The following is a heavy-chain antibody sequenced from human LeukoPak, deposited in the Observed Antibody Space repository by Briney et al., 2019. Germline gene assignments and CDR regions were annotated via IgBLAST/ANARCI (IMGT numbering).Heavy chain of an antibody. CDR3: ARAEQWLEYYYGMDV. V-gene: IGHV4-34*01. CDR2: INHSGST. CDR1: GGSFSGYY. D-gene: IGHD6-19*01. J-gene: IGHJ6*02. Sequence: SETLSLTCAVYGGSFSGYYWSWIRRPPGKGLEWIGEINHSGSTNYNPSLKSRVTISVDTSKNQFSLKLSSVTAADTAVYYCARAEQWLEYYYGMDVWGQGTTVTVSS.